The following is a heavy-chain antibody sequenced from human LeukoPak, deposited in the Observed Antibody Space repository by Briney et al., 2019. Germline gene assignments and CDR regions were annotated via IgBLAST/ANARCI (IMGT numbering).Heavy chain of an antibody. J-gene: IGHJ4*02. V-gene: IGHV1-69*04. CDR3: ARVSIYYDSSGYYHLFDY. CDR1: GGTFSSYA. Sequence: GASVKVSCKASGGTFSSYAISWVRQAPGQGLEWMGRIIPILGIANCAQKFQGRVTITADKSTSTAYMELSSLRSEDTAVYYCARVSIYYDSSGYYHLFDYWGQGTLVTVSS. CDR2: IIPILGIA. D-gene: IGHD3-22*01.